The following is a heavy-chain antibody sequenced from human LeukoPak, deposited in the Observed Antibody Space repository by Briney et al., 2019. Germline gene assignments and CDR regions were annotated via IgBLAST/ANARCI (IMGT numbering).Heavy chain of an antibody. CDR2: IIPIFGTA. CDR1: GYTFTGYY. Sequence: GASVKVSCKASGYTFTGYYMHWVRQAPGQGLEWMGGIIPIFGTANYAQKFQGRVTITADESTSTAYMELSSLRSEDTAVYYCARTPRTYYYYMDVWGKGTTVTISS. CDR3: ARTPRTYYYYMDV. J-gene: IGHJ6*03. D-gene: IGHD2-15*01. V-gene: IGHV1-69*13.